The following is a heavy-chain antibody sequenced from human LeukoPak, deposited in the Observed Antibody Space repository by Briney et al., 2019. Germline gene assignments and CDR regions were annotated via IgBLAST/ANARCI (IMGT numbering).Heavy chain of an antibody. V-gene: IGHV1-18*01. CDR1: GYTFTSYA. Sequence: ASVKVSCKASGYTFTSYAISWVRQAPGQGLEWMGWISADNGNTDYAQRFQGRVTMTTDTSTSTAYMELRSLRSDDTAVYYCARLFGELLLPSDHFYYMDVWGKGTAVTVSS. CDR3: ARLFGELLLPSDHFYYMDV. D-gene: IGHD3-10*02. CDR2: ISADNGNT. J-gene: IGHJ6*03.